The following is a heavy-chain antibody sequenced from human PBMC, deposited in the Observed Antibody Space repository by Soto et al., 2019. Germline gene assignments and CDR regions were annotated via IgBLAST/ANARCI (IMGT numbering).Heavy chain of an antibody. D-gene: IGHD2-21*02. Sequence: SETLSLTCTVSGGSISNYYWSWMRQPPGKGLEWIGYIYYSGNTNYNPSLKSRVTISVDTSKKQFSLKVSAVTAADTAVYYCARQSTAWPNFDSWGQGTLVTVSS. CDR3: ARQSTAWPNFDS. V-gene: IGHV4-59*01. J-gene: IGHJ4*02. CDR2: IYYSGNT. CDR1: GGSISNYY.